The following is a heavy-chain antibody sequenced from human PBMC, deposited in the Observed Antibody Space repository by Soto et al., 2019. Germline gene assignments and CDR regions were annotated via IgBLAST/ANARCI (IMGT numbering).Heavy chain of an antibody. CDR1: GITLSNAW. V-gene: IGHV3-15*01. Sequence: EVQLAESGGGLVEPGGSLRLSCAGSGITLSNAWMNWVRQAAGKGLEWAGRIRSKGDGGATEYAAPVKGRFTFSRDDSENTLFLQMSALKPEDTGVYFCTSTRPGTNVFDIWGPGTMVIVSS. D-gene: IGHD1-1*01. J-gene: IGHJ3*02. CDR3: TSTRPGTNVFDI. CDR2: IRSKGDGGAT.